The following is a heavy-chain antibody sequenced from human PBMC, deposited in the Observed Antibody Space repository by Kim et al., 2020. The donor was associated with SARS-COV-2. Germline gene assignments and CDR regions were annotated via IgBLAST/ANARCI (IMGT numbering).Heavy chain of an antibody. J-gene: IGHJ4*02. D-gene: IGHD3-22*01. CDR3: ARDRRYYDSSGLFDY. Sequence: PKLQGRATMTTDTSTSTAYMGLRSLRSDDTAVYYCARDRRYYDSSGLFDYWGQGTLVTVSS. V-gene: IGHV1-18*01.